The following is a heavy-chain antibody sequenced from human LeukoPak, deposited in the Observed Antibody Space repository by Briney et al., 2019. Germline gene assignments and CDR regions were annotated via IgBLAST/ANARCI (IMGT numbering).Heavy chain of an antibody. CDR2: IYYSGST. CDR3: ARDGGCSGGSCYPYYYYYGMDV. Sequence: SETLSLTCTVSGGSISSSSYYWGWIRQPPGKGLEWTGSIYYSGSTYYNPSLKSRVTISVDTSKNQFSLKLSSVTAADTAVYYCARDGGCSGGSCYPYYYYYGMDVWGQGTTVTVSS. CDR1: GGSISSSSYY. J-gene: IGHJ6*02. V-gene: IGHV4-39*07. D-gene: IGHD2-15*01.